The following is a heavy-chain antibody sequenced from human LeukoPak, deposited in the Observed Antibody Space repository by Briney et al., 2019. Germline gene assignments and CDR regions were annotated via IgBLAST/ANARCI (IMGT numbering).Heavy chain of an antibody. D-gene: IGHD1-26*01. CDR3: ARGHSGSYWLIDY. V-gene: IGHV3-30-3*01. CDR1: GFTFRNHA. Sequence: GRSLRLSCAASGFTFRNHAIHWVSQAPGKGREWVAVISDDGSSKYYADSVKGRFIISRDNSKNTLYLQMNSLRAEETAVYFCARGHSGSYWLIDYWGQGTLVIVSS. CDR2: ISDDGSSK. J-gene: IGHJ4*02.